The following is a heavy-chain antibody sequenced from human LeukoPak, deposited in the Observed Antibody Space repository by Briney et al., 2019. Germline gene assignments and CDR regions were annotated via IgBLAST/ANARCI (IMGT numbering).Heavy chain of an antibody. CDR1: GGSISSYY. D-gene: IGHD6-13*01. V-gene: IGHV4-59*12. CDR2: IYYSGST. J-gene: IGHJ5*02. Sequence: SETLSLTCTVSGGSISSYYWSWIRQPPGKGLEWIGYIYYSGSTNYNPSLKSRVTISVDTSKNQFSLKLSSVTAADTAVYYCARGKEIAAADYNWFDPWGQGTLVTVSS. CDR3: ARGKEIAAADYNWFDP.